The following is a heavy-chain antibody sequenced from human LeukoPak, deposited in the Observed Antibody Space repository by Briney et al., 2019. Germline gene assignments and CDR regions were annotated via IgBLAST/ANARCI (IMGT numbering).Heavy chain of an antibody. V-gene: IGHV4-39*01. CDR2: IYYSGST. CDR3: ARQADHVGY. CDR1: GGSISSSSYY. Sequence: SETLSLTCTVSGGSISSSSYYWGWIRQPPGKGLEWIGSIYYSGSTYYNPSLKSRVTISVDTSKNQFSLKLSSVTAADTAVYYCARQADHVGYWGQGTLVTVSS. J-gene: IGHJ4*02. D-gene: IGHD1-14*01.